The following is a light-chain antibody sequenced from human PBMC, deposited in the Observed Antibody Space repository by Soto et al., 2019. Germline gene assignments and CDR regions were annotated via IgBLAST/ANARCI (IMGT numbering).Light chain of an antibody. CDR1: QSIANY. Sequence: IQLTQSPSSLSASVGDRVTITCRASQSIANYLNWYQQKPGKAPKLLIYAASTLESGVPSRFSGSGSGTYFTLTISSLEPEDFATYYCQQLNSSPLAFGQGTRVEIK. CDR3: QQLNSSPLA. V-gene: IGKV1-39*01. CDR2: AAS. J-gene: IGKJ5*01.